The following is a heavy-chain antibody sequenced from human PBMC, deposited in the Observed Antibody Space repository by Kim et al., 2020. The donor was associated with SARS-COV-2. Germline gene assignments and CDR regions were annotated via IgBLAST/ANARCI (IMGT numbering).Heavy chain of an antibody. Sequence: SETLSLTCTVSGGSISSSSYYWGWIRQPPGKGLEWIGSIYYSGSTYYNPSLKSRVTISVDTSKNQFSLKLSSVTAADTAVYYCARHRSGSLDYWGQGTLVTVSS. CDR3: ARHRSGSLDY. D-gene: IGHD3-10*01. CDR1: GGSISSSSYY. CDR2: IYYSGST. J-gene: IGHJ4*02. V-gene: IGHV4-39*01.